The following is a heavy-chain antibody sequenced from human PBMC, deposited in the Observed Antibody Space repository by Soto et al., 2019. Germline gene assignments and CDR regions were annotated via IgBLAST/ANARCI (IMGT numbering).Heavy chain of an antibody. CDR2: INPSGGST. CDR3: ARDSMQEVVTHYYYYGMDV. J-gene: IGHJ6*02. Sequence: SVKVSCKAFGYAFTSYYMHWVRQTPGQGLEWMGIINPSGGSTSYAQKFQGRFTISRDNAKNSLYLEMNSLRAEDTAVYYCARDSMQEVVTHYYYYGMDVWGHGTTVTVSS. CDR1: GYAFTSYY. D-gene: IGHD6-13*01. V-gene: IGHV1-46*01.